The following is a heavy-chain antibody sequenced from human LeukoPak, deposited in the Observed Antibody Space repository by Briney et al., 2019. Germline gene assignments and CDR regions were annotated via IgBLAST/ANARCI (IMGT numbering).Heavy chain of an antibody. Sequence: GGSLRLSCAASGFTFSSYAMSGVRQAPGKGLEWVSSMSGSGGSTYYADSVKGRFTISRDDSKNTLYLQMNSLSAEDTAVYYCARVRYGELDVWGQGTTVTVSS. CDR2: MSGSGGST. D-gene: IGHD4-17*01. V-gene: IGHV3-23*01. CDR3: ARVRYGELDV. J-gene: IGHJ6*02. CDR1: GFTFSSYA.